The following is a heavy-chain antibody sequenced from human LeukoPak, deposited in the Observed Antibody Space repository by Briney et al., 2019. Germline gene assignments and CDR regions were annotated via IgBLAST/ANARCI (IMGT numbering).Heavy chain of an antibody. CDR1: GFTFSSYS. J-gene: IGHJ3*02. D-gene: IGHD1-26*01. V-gene: IGHV3-21*04. CDR3: ARAGELPGAKAFDI. CDR2: ISSSSSYI. Sequence: GGSLRLSCAASGFTFSSYSMNWVRQAPGKGLEWVSSISSSSSYIYYADSVKGRFTISRDNAKNSLYLQMNSLRAEDTALYYCARAGELPGAKAFDIWGQGTMVTVSS.